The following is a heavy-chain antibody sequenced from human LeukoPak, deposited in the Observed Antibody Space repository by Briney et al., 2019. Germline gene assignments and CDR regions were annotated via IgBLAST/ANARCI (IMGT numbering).Heavy chain of an antibody. V-gene: IGHV1-69*13. CDR2: IIPIFGTA. D-gene: IGHD1-26*01. CDR3: ATLVGATTSEQGY. J-gene: IGHJ4*02. Sequence: VASVKVSCKASGGTFSSYAISWVRQAPGQGLEWMGGIIPIFGTASYAQKFQGRVTITADESTSTAYMELSSLRSEDTAVYYCATLVGATTSEQGYWGQGTLVTVSS. CDR1: GGTFSSYA.